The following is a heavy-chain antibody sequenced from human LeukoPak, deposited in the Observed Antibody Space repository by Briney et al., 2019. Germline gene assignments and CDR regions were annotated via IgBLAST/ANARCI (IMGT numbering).Heavy chain of an antibody. CDR1: GFTFSSYS. V-gene: IGHV3-21*01. Sequence: KPGGSLRLSCAATGFTFSSYSMNWVRQAPGKGLEWVSSISSSSSYIYYADSVKGRFTISRDNAKNSLYLQMNSLRAEDTAVYYCARDPYSGRYGDYYYYMDVWGKGTTVTISS. D-gene: IGHD1-26*01. CDR2: ISSSSSYI. J-gene: IGHJ6*03. CDR3: ARDPYSGRYGDYYYYMDV.